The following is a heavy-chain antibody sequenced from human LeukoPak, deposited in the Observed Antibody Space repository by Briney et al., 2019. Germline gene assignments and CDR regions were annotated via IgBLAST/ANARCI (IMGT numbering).Heavy chain of an antibody. V-gene: IGHV4-59*01. CDR3: ARRAAAVGTYYMDV. CDR2: IYYSGGT. CDR1: GGSINSYY. J-gene: IGHJ6*03. Sequence: SETLSLTCTVSGGSINSYYWNWIRQPPGRGLEWIGYIYYSGGTNYNPSLKSRVTIAVDTSKNQFSLKLSSVTAADTAVYYCARRAAAVGTYYMDVWGKGTTVTASS. D-gene: IGHD6-13*01.